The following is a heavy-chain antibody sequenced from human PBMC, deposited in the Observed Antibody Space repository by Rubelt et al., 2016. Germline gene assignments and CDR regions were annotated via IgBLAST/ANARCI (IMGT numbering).Heavy chain of an antibody. Sequence: QVQLQQWGAGLLKPSETLSLTCAVYGGSFSGYYWSWIRQPPGKGLEWIGEINHSGSTNYNPSLKSRVTVSVDTSKNQFSLRRSPVTAADTAVYYCARLFWSGSVYLDSWGQVTLVTVSA. D-gene: IGHD3-3*01. J-gene: IGHJ4*02. CDR2: INHSGST. V-gene: IGHV4-34*01. CDR1: GGSFSGYY. CDR3: ARLFWSGSVYLDS.